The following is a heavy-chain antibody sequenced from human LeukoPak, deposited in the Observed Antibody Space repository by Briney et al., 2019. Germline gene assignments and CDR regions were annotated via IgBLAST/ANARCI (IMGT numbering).Heavy chain of an antibody. Sequence: SETLSLTCTVFGGSFNGYYWSWIRQGPGKGLEWIGEINHRGSANYNPSLKSRVTISVDTSKNQFSLKLKSATAAVTAVYFCAANPPATETTVVDPNRGQGTLVTVSS. D-gene: IGHD4-17*01. CDR1: GGSFNGYY. CDR3: AANPPATETTVVDPN. CDR2: INHRGSA. V-gene: IGHV4-34*01. J-gene: IGHJ4*02.